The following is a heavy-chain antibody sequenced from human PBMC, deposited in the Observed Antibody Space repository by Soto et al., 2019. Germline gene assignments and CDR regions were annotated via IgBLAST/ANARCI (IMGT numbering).Heavy chain of an antibody. CDR3: ARDRSIAARPYGMDV. V-gene: IGHV1-46*01. Sequence: QVQLVQSGAEVKKPGASVKVSCKASGYTFTSYYMHWVRQAPGQGLEWMGIINPSGGSTSYAQKFQGRVTMTRDTSTSTVYMELSSLRSEDTAVSYCARDRSIAARPYGMDVWGQGTTVTVSS. D-gene: IGHD6-6*01. CDR1: GYTFTSYY. CDR2: INPSGGST. J-gene: IGHJ6*02.